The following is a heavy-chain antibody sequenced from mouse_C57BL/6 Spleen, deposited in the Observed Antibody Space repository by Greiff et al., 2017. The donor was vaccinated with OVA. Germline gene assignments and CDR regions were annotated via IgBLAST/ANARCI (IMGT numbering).Heavy chain of an antibody. CDR3: ARGGLTTVVGDY. CDR1: GYTFTSYW. CDR2: IDPSDSYT. J-gene: IGHJ4*01. V-gene: IGHV1-50*01. D-gene: IGHD1-1*01. Sequence: QVQLQQSGAELVKPGASVKLSCKASGYTFTSYWMQWVKQRPGQGLEWIGEIDPSDSYTNYNQKFKGKATLTVDTSSSTAYMQLSSLTSEDSAVYYCARGGLTTVVGDYWGQGTSVTVSS.